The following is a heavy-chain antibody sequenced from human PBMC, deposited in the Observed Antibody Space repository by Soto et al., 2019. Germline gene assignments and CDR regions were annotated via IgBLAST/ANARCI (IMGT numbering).Heavy chain of an antibody. J-gene: IGHJ5*02. CDR1: GGSISSNY. CDR2: IYMSGST. Sequence: SETLSLTCTVFGGSISSNYWTWIRQTAGKGLEWIGRIYMSGSTNYNPSLKSRVTMSMDTSNNQFSLNLRLVTAADTAVYYCASLQNNWFEPWGQGTLVTVS. V-gene: IGHV4-4*07. CDR3: ASLQNNWFEP.